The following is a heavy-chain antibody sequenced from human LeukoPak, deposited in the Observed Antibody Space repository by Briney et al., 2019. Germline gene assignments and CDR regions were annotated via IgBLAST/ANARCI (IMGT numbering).Heavy chain of an antibody. V-gene: IGHV4-61*05. CDR2: IYYSGST. Sequence: SETLSLTCTVSGGSISSSSYYWGWIRQPPGKGLEWIGYIYYSGSTNYNPSLKSRVTISVDTSKNQFSLRLTSVTAADTAVYYCARAMAYGSNWFDPWGQGTLVTVSS. CDR3: ARAMAYGSNWFDP. CDR1: GGSISSSSYY. J-gene: IGHJ5*02. D-gene: IGHD3-10*01.